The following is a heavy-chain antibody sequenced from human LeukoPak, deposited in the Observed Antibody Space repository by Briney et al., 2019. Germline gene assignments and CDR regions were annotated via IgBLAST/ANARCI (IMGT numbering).Heavy chain of an antibody. CDR3: ARVVRSPNIVGATWVGHFDY. CDR2: IYHSGST. V-gene: IGHV4-38-2*01. D-gene: IGHD1-26*01. Sequence: SETLSLTCAVSGYSISSDYYWGWIRQPPGKGLEWIGSIYHSGSTYYNPSLKSRVTISVDTSKTQFSLKLSSVTAADTAVYYCARVVRSPNIVGATWVGHFDYWGQGTLVIVSS. J-gene: IGHJ4*02. CDR1: GYSISSDYY.